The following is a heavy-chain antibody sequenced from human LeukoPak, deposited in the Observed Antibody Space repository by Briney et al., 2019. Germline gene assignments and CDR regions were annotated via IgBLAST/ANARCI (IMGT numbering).Heavy chain of an antibody. Sequence: SETLSLTCTVSGGSISSSSYYWGWIRQPPGKGLEWIGSIYYSGSTYYNPSLKSRVTISVDTSKNQFSPKLSSVTAADTAVYYCARRTAGIQSFDPWGQGTLVTVSS. J-gene: IGHJ5*02. CDR2: IYYSGST. CDR3: ARRTAGIQSFDP. CDR1: GGSISSSSYY. D-gene: IGHD2-2*02. V-gene: IGHV4-39*01.